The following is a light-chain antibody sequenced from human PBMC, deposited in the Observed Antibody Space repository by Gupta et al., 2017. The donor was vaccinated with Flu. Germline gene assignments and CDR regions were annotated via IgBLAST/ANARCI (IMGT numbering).Light chain of an antibody. CDR2: EVN. V-gene: IGLV2-23*02. Sequence: QQHPVKAPKLMFSEVNKRPSGVSNRFSGSKSGNTASLTISGLQAGDESDYYFCSYAGSSTFVFGGGTKLTVL. J-gene: IGLJ2*01. CDR3: CSYAGSSTFV.